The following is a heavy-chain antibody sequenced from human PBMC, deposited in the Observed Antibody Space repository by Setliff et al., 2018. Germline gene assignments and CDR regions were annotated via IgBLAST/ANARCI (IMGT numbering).Heavy chain of an antibody. V-gene: IGHV4-61*02. CDR2: IHASGSP. J-gene: IGHJ6*03. CDR3: ARETKYSYGGRGGDHYYTDV. CDR1: GGSITSGSFY. Sequence: SEPLSLTCTVSGGSITSGSFYWSWSRQPAGKKLEWIGRIHASGSPDYNPSLKSLGTISVDNSNNQFSLRLSFVTAADTAVYYCARETKYSYGGRGGDHYYTDVWGKGTTVTVSS. D-gene: IGHD5-18*01.